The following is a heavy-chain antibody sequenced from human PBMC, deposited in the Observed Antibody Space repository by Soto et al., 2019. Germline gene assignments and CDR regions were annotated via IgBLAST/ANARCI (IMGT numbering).Heavy chain of an antibody. CDR1: GFTFSSYG. Sequence: QVQLVESGGGVVQPGRSLRLSCAASGFTFSSYGMHWVRQAPGKGLEWVAVISYDGSNKYYADSVKGRFTISRDNSKNTLYLQMNSLRAEDTAVYYWAMGDIAALPRQVDYWGQGTLVTVSS. J-gene: IGHJ4*02. CDR2: ISYDGSNK. CDR3: AMGDIAALPRQVDY. V-gene: IGHV3-30*03. D-gene: IGHD6-13*01.